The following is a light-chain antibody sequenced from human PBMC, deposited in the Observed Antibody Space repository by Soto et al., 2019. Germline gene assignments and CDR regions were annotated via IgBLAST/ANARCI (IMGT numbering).Light chain of an antibody. CDR2: TVS. V-gene: IGKV2-40*01. CDR3: MQRLDFTLT. Sequence: EIVMTQTPLSLPVTTGEPASISCRSSQSLLDRDDGNIYLEWYVQKQGQSPQXXIYTVSYREPGVPDRVSGIGAGTDCTPQISRVEADDVGVDYCMQRLDFTLTFGGGTKVDIK. J-gene: IGKJ4*01. CDR1: QSLLDRDDGNIY.